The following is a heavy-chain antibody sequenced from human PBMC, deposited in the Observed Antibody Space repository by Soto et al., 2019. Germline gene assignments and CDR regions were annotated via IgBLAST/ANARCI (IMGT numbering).Heavy chain of an antibody. CDR1: GFSLSTSRVG. CDR3: AHYRIFGDYMYYFDS. D-gene: IGHD4-17*01. CDR2: IYWDDDK. Sequence: QITLKESGPTLVKPTQTLTLTCTFSGFSLSTSRVGVGWIRQPPGKALEWLALIYWDDDKRYSPSLKTRLTITKDTSKNQVVLTMTNMDPVDPATYYCAHYRIFGDYMYYFDSWGQGTLVTVSS. J-gene: IGHJ4*02. V-gene: IGHV2-5*02.